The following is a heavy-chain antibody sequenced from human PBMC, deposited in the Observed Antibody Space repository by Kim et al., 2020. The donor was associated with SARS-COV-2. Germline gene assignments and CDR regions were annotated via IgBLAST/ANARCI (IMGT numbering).Heavy chain of an antibody. V-gene: IGHV1-69*04. Sequence: QKFQGRVTITADKSTSTADMELSSLRSEDTAVYYCARADYDILTGDAFDIWGQGTMVTVSS. J-gene: IGHJ3*02. CDR3: ARADYDILTGDAFDI. D-gene: IGHD3-9*01.